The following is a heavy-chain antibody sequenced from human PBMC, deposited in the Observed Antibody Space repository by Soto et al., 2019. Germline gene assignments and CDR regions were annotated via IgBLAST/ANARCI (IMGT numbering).Heavy chain of an antibody. V-gene: IGHV3-23*01. CDR3: AKALFLRCSGGDCYSGYYYYYYMDV. D-gene: IGHD2-15*01. CDR1: GFTFTSYA. CDR2: ISGSGGST. Sequence: GGSLRLSCAASGFTFTSYAMSWVRQAPGKGLEWVSTISGSGGSTDYADSVKGRFTISRDNSKNTLYLQMNSLSAEDTVVYYCAKALFLRCSGGDCYSGYYYYYYMDVWGKGTTVTVSS. J-gene: IGHJ6*03.